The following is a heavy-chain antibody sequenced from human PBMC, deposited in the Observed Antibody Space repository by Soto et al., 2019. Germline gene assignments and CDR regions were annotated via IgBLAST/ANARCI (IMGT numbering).Heavy chain of an antibody. CDR2: ISYDGSNK. CDR3: ARGQGADYYYGMDG. V-gene: IGHV3-30-3*01. J-gene: IGHJ6*02. Sequence: SLSLSCSASGFPFSSYAMHWVRQAPGKGLEWVAVISYDGSNKYYADSVKGRFTISRDNSKNTLYLQMNSLRAEDTAVYYCARGQGADYYYGMDGWGQGTTVTVSS. CDR1: GFPFSSYA.